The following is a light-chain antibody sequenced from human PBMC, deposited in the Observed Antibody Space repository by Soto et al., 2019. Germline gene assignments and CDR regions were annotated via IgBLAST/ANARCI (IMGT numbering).Light chain of an antibody. Sequence: EIVLTQSPGTLSLSPGERATLSCRASQSVSSSYLAWYQQKPGLAPRLLIYGASSRATGIPDRFSGSGSGTDFTLTINRLEPEDDAVYYCQQYGSSPRYTFGQGTKLEIK. CDR3: QQYGSSPRYT. V-gene: IGKV3-20*01. CDR2: GAS. J-gene: IGKJ2*01. CDR1: QSVSSSY.